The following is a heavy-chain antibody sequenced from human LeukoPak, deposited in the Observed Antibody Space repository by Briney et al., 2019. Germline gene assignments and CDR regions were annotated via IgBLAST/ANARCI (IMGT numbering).Heavy chain of an antibody. Sequence: GGSLRLSCAASGFTFNSYTMHWVRQAPGKGLEWVALISYDGSDKYYADSVRGRFTVSRDNSKNTLYLQMNSLRAEDTAVYYCARENYEILTGYYFPAGGQNWFDPWGQGTLVTVSS. J-gene: IGHJ5*02. V-gene: IGHV3-30*04. D-gene: IGHD3-9*01. CDR1: GFTFNSYT. CDR2: ISYDGSDK. CDR3: ARENYEILTGYYFPAGGQNWFDP.